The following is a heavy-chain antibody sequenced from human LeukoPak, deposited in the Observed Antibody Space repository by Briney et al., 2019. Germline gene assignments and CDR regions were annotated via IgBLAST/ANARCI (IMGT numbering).Heavy chain of an antibody. Sequence: TGGSLRLSCAAPGFTFSSYAMHWVRQALGKGLEWVALTSNDEKYKYYADSVKGRFTISRDNSKNTLSLQMDSLRVEDTAVYYCARRRLYVVRGVTGPPEYWGQGAQVTVSS. CDR3: ARRRLYVVRGVTGPPEY. J-gene: IGHJ4*02. V-gene: IGHV3-30*04. D-gene: IGHD3-10*01. CDR2: TSNDEKYK. CDR1: GFTFSSYA.